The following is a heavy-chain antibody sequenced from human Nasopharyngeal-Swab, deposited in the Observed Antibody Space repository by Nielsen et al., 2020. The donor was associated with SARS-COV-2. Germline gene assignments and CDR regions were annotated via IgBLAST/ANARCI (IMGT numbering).Heavy chain of an antibody. CDR3: ARGGWLRRDYYYVYYYMDV. D-gene: IGHD5-24*01. J-gene: IGHJ6*03. CDR2: IIPVIPIT. V-gene: IGHV1-69*10. CDR1: GGTFSSYG. Sequence: SVKVSCKTSGGTFSSYGISWVRQAPGEGLEWMGGIIPVIPITRYAQKFRDRVPITADTSTSTAYMELSSLRSEDTATYYCARGGWLRRDYYYVYYYMDVWGKGTTVTVSS.